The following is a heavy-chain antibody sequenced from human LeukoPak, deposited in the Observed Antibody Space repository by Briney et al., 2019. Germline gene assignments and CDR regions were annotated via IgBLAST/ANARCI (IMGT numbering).Heavy chain of an antibody. D-gene: IGHD6-19*01. CDR2: IIPIFGTA. J-gene: IGHJ4*02. V-gene: IGHV1-69*01. CDR3: ARTASSGWYYFDY. CDR1: GGTFSSYA. Sequence: ASVKVSCKASGGTFSSYAISWVRQAPAQGLEWMGGIIPIFGTANYAQKFQGRVTITADESTSTAYMELSSLRSEDTAVYYCARTASSGWYYFDYWGQGTLVTVSS.